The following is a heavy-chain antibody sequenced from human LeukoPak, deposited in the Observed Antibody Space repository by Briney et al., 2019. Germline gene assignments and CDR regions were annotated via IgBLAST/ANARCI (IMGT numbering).Heavy chain of an antibody. J-gene: IGHJ5*02. CDR1: GFTFSTCA. CDR2: ISGSGGST. D-gene: IGHD2-2*01. V-gene: IGHV3-23*01. CDR3: ARVVAGYVEP. Sequence: GGSLRLSCAASGFTFSTCAMGWVRQAPGKGLGWVSAISGSGGSTFYADSVKGRFTISRDNSKNTLYLQMNSLRAEDTAVYYCARVVAGYVEPWGQGTLVTVSS.